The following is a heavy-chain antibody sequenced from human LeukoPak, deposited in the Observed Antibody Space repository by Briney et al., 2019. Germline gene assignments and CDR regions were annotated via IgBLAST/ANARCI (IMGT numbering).Heavy chain of an antibody. D-gene: IGHD3-10*01. Sequence: GAPVKVSCKASGYTFTGYYMHWVRQAPGQGLEWMGWINPNSGGTNYAQKFQGRVTMTRDTSISTAYMELSRLRSDDTAVYYCARARITMVRGGNWFDPWGQGTLVTVSS. CDR3: ARARITMVRGGNWFDP. CDR2: INPNSGGT. V-gene: IGHV1-2*02. CDR1: GYTFTGYY. J-gene: IGHJ5*02.